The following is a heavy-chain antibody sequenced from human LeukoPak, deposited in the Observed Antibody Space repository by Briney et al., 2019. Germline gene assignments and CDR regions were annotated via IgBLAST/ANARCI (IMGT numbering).Heavy chain of an antibody. CDR1: GGTFSSYA. J-gene: IGHJ4*02. CDR2: IIPIFGTA. V-gene: IGHV1-69*13. CDR3: ARGGPVVTAEYYFDY. Sequence: SVKVSCKASGGTFSSYAISWVRQAPGQGLEWMGGIIPIFGTANYAQKFQGRVTITADESTSTAYMELSSLRSEDTAVYYCARGGPVVTAEYYFDYWGQGTLVTVSS. D-gene: IGHD2-21*02.